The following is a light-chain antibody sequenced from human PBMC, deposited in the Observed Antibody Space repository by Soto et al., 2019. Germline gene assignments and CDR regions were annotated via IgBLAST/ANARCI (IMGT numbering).Light chain of an antibody. CDR2: DAS. CDR3: QQSYSSPLT. J-gene: IGKJ4*01. CDR1: QRISNY. V-gene: IGKV1-39*01. Sequence: DIQMTQSPSSLSASVGDRVTITCRASQRISNYLNWYQQKPGKAPKLLIYDASSLQSGVPSSFSGSGSGTDFTLTINSLQPEDFATYYCQQSYSSPLTFGGGTKVEIK.